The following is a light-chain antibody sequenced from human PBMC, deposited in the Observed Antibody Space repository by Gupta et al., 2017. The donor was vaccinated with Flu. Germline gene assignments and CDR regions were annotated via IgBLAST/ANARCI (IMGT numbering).Light chain of an antibody. CDR3: QQYNSYPLT. Sequence: DIQMTQSPSSLSASVGDRVTITCRVSQDISNYLAWFQQKPGKAPKSLIYAASRLHSGVPSKFSGSGSGTDFTLTISSLQPEDHATYYCQQYNSYPLTFGGGTKVEI. J-gene: IGKJ4*01. V-gene: IGKV1-16*02. CDR2: AAS. CDR1: QDISNY.